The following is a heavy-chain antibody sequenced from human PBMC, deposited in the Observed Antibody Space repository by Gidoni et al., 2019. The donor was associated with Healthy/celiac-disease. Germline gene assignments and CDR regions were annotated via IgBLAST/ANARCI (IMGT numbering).Heavy chain of an antibody. CDR3: AKGDGVRGVIGYY. Sequence: EVQLLESGGGLVQPGGSLRLSCAASGFTFSSYAMSWVRQVPGKGLGGVSAISGSGGSTYYADSVKGRFTISRDNSKNTLYLQMNSLRAEDTAVYYCAKGDGVRGVIGYYWGQGTLVTVSS. V-gene: IGHV3-23*01. CDR1: GFTFSSYA. CDR2: ISGSGGST. J-gene: IGHJ4*02. D-gene: IGHD3-10*01.